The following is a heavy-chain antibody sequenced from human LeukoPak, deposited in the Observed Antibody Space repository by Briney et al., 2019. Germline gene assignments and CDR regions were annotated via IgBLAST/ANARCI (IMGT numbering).Heavy chain of an antibody. Sequence: SETLSLTCNVSGGSIRSSGYYWGWIRQPPGKGLEWIGSIYYSGSTYHNPSLKSRVTISVDKSKNQFSLKLSSVTAADTAVYYCAGVYSGSYYNAFDIWGQGTMVTVSS. CDR3: AGVYSGSYYNAFDI. CDR1: GGSIRSSGYY. V-gene: IGHV4-39*01. J-gene: IGHJ3*02. D-gene: IGHD1-26*01. CDR2: IYYSGST.